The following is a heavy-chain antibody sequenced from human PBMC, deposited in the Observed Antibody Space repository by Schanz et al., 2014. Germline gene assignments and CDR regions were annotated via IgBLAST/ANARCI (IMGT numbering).Heavy chain of an antibody. V-gene: IGHV3-23*01. CDR1: GFTFSSYA. J-gene: IGHJ4*02. CDR2: LSGSGGST. CDR3: ARPRIDYGEVDY. D-gene: IGHD4-17*01. Sequence: EVQLLESGGGLVQPGGSLRLSCAASGFTFSSYAMSWVRQAPGQGLEWVSALSGSGGSTYYADSVKGRFTISRDRFQNTLYLRMSSLRAEDTAVYYCARPRIDYGEVDYWGQGTLVTVSS.